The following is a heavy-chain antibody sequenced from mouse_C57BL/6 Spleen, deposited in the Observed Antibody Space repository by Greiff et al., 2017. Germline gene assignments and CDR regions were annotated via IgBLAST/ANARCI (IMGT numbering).Heavy chain of an antibody. CDR3: TRGGYERYYFDY. CDR2: IDPETGGT. Sequence: VQLQQSGAELVRPGASVTLSCKASGYTFTDYEMHWVKQTPVHGLEWIGAIDPETGGTAYNQKFKGKAILTADKSSSTAYMELRSLTSEDSAVYYCTRGGYERYYFDYWGQGTTLTVSS. CDR1: GYTFTDYE. V-gene: IGHV1-15*01. D-gene: IGHD2-2*01. J-gene: IGHJ2*01.